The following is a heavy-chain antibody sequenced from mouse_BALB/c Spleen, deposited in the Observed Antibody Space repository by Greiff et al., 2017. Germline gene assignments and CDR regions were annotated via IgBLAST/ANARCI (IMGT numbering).Heavy chain of an antibody. CDR3: ARERYGNYGYYAMDY. CDR1: GFSLTSDG. D-gene: IGHD2-10*02. J-gene: IGHJ4*01. V-gene: IGHV2-9*02. Sequence: VQLVESGPGLVAPSQSLSITCTVTGFSLTSDGVHWVRQHPGKGLEWRGVIWAGGSTNYNSALMSRLSISKDNSKSQVFLKMNSLQTDDTAMYYCARERYGNYGYYAMDYWGQGTSVTVSS. CDR2: IWAGGST.